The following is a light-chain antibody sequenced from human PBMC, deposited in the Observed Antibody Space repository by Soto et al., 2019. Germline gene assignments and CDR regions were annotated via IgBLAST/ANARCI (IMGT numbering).Light chain of an antibody. Sequence: QSALTQPASVSGSPGQSITISCTGTSSDVGGYNYVSWYQQHPGKAPKLMIYDVSNRPSGVSNPFSGSKSGNXASLTISGLQAVDDADYYCFXYTSSSTPLYVFGTGTKLTVL. CDR1: SSDVGGYNY. V-gene: IGLV2-14*01. CDR3: FXYTSSSTPLYV. J-gene: IGLJ1*01. CDR2: DVS.